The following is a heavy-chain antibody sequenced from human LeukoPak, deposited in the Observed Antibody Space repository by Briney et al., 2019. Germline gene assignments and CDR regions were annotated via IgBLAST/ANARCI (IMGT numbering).Heavy chain of an antibody. CDR1: GFTFSSYS. D-gene: IGHD6-13*01. CDR3: ASTYYHGQLVRFLDY. J-gene: IGHJ4*02. Sequence: PGGSLRLSCAASGFTFSSYSMNWVRQAPGKGLEWVSAISGSGGSTYYADSVKGRFTISRDNSKNTLYLQMNSLRAEDTAVYYCASTYYHGQLVRFLDYWGQGTLVTVSS. V-gene: IGHV3-23*01. CDR2: ISGSGGST.